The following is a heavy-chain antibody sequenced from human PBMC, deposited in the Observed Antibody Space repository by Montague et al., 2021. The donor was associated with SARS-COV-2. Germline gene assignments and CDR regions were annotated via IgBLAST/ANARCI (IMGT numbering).Heavy chain of an antibody. J-gene: IGHJ3*02. CDR3: ARLESTRGVIIRGAFHN. CDR1: GDSINNSRYY. Sequence: SETLSLTCSVSGDSINNSRYYWGWIRQPPGKGLEWIGTIYYSGSAYYNPSLKRRVTISVDTSKDQFSLKLNSVTATDTAVYYCARLESTRGVIIRGAFHNWGQGTKVTVSS. CDR2: IYYSGSA. V-gene: IGHV4-39*01. D-gene: IGHD3-10*01.